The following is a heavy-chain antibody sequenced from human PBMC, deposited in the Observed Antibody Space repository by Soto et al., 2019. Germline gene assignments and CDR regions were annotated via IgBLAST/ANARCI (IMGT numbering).Heavy chain of an antibody. J-gene: IGHJ6*02. CDR3: ARAALGTYYYYGMDV. V-gene: IGHV3-74*01. CDR1: GFTFSSYW. Sequence: GGSLRLSCAASGFTFSSYWMHWVRQAPGKGLVWVSRINSDGSSTSYADSVKGRFTISRDNAKNTLYLQMNSLRAEDTAVYYCARAALGTYYYYGMDVWGQGTTVTVSS. CDR2: INSDGSST.